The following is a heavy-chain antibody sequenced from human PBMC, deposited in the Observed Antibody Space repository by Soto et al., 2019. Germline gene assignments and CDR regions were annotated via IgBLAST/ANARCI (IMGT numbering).Heavy chain of an antibody. Sequence: QLQLQESGPGLVKPSETLSLTCTVSGGSISSSSYYWGWIRQPPGKGLEWIGSIYYSGSTYYNPSLKSRVTLSVDTSKNQFSLKLSSVTAADTAVYYCARNRGNFWSGYLNWFDPWGQGTLVTVSS. J-gene: IGHJ5*02. V-gene: IGHV4-39*01. CDR1: GGSISSSSYY. D-gene: IGHD3-3*01. CDR2: IYYSGST. CDR3: ARNRGNFWSGYLNWFDP.